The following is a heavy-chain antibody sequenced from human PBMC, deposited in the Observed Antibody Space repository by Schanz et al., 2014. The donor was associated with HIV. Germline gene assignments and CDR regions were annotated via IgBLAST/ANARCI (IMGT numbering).Heavy chain of an antibody. CDR3: ARDLPNPYFDFSGPAGDY. D-gene: IGHD3-22*01. CDR1: GFTFMSHT. J-gene: IGHJ4*02. Sequence: VQLVESGGRVVQPGRSLRLSCAASGFTFMSHTMNWVRQAPGKGLEWVSSISDRSDYLYYADSVKGRFSISRDKSKNTLYLQMNSLRVEDTAVYYCARDLPNPYFDFSGPAGDYWGQGALVTVSS. V-gene: IGHV3-21*01. CDR2: ISDRSDYL.